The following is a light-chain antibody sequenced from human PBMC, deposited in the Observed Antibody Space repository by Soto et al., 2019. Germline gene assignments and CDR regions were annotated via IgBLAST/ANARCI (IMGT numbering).Light chain of an antibody. V-gene: IGLV2-14*01. CDR1: SSDVGGYNY. J-gene: IGLJ1*01. CDR3: CSYTSHNTYV. CDR2: DVS. Sequence: QSALTQPASVSGSPGQSITISCTGTSSDVGGYNYVSWYQQHPDKAPKFMIYDVSNRPSGVSNRFSGSKSGNTASLTISALQAEDETDYYCCSYTSHNTYVFGTGTKLTVL.